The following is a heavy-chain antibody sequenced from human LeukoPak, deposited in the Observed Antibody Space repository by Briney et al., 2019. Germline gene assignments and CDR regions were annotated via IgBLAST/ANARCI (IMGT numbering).Heavy chain of an antibody. CDR2: MRSEGSHE. V-gene: IGHV3-30*02. D-gene: IGHD3-10*01. Sequence: GGSLRLSCATSGFTFSSNGVHWARQAPGKGLEWVAFMRSEGSHEEYAESVKGRFAISRDNSKNTVHLQMNSLRFEDTAVYYCAKAFGSGSYIIDHWGRGTLVTVSS. CDR1: GFTFSSNG. CDR3: AKAFGSGSYIIDH. J-gene: IGHJ4*02.